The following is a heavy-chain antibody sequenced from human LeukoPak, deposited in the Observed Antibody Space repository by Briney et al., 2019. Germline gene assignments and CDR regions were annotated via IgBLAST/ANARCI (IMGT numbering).Heavy chain of an antibody. CDR1: GFTFSSYW. CDR3: ARHTVTSLGYFDY. CDR2: INSDGSNT. V-gene: IGHV3-74*01. D-gene: IGHD4-17*01. J-gene: IGHJ4*02. Sequence: GGSLRLSCAASGFTFSSYWMHWVRPAPGKGLVWVSRINSDGSNTNYADSVKGRFTISRDNAKNTLYLQMNSLRAEDTAVYYCARHTVTSLGYFDYWGQGTLVTVSS.